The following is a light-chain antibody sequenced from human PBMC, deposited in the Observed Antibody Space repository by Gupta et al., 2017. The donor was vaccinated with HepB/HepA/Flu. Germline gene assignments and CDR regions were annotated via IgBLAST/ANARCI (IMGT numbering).Light chain of an antibody. Sequence: QAAXTQPRXVSVSXXQSVTISCTGTSSDIGGYVSWFQQHPGKAPKLMIFEVTKRPSGVPDRFSGSKSGNTSSLTISGLQAEDEADYYCCSYAAYTYVFGTGTEVSVL. CDR3: CSYAAYTYV. CDR2: EVT. J-gene: IGLJ1*01. V-gene: IGLV2-11*01. CDR1: SSDIGGY.